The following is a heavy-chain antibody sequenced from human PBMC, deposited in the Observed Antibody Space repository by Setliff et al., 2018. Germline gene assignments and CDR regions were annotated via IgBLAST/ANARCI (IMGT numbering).Heavy chain of an antibody. CDR2: IYSSGST. V-gene: IGHV4-30-4*08. D-gene: IGHD3-22*01. CDR1: GGSISSGDYY. J-gene: IGHJ4*02. Sequence: TLSLTCTVSGGSISSGDYYWSWIRQPPGKGLEWIGYIYSSGSTYYNPSLKSRVSISVDTSKNQFSLKLSSVTAADTAVYYCTRESRYYYDNLGTLDYWGQGTLVTVSS. CDR3: TRESRYYYDNLGTLDY.